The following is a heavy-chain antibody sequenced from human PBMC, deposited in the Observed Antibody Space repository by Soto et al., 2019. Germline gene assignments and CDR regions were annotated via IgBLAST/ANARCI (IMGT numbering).Heavy chain of an antibody. Sequence: QVQLVESGGGVVQPGRSLRLSCAASGFTFSSYGMHWVRQAPGKGLEWVAVISYDGSNKYYADSVKGRFTISRDNSKNTLYLQMNSLRAEDTAVYYCAKEGIPYYYYGMDVW. CDR3: AKEGIPYYYYGMDV. J-gene: IGHJ6*01. CDR2: ISYDGSNK. D-gene: IGHD6-13*01. V-gene: IGHV3-30*18. CDR1: GFTFSSYG.